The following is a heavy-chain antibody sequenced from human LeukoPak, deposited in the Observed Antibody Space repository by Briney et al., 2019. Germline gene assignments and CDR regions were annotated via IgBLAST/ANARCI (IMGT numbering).Heavy chain of an antibody. CDR2: ISSSSSYI. V-gene: IGHV3-21*01. D-gene: IGHD3-10*01. J-gene: IGHJ6*03. Sequence: PGGSLRLSCAASGFTFSSYSMNWVRQAPGKGLEWVSSISSSSSYIYYADSVKGRFTISRDNAKTSLYLQMNSLRAEDTAVYYCARTGGSGSYGNYYYYYYYMDVWGKGTTVTVSS. CDR3: ARTGGSGSYGNYYYYYYYMDV. CDR1: GFTFSSYS.